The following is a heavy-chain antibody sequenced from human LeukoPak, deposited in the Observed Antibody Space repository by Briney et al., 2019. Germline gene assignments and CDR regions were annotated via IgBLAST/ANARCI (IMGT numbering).Heavy chain of an antibody. D-gene: IGHD2/OR15-2a*01. Sequence: GASVKVSCKASGYTFTGYYMHWVRQAPGQRLEWMGRINPNSGGTNYAQKFQGRVTMTRDTSISTAYMELSTLRSDDTAVYYCAREDLNTILGAFDIWGQGTMVTVSS. CDR2: INPNSGGT. CDR3: AREDLNTILGAFDI. J-gene: IGHJ3*02. V-gene: IGHV1-2*06. CDR1: GYTFTGYY.